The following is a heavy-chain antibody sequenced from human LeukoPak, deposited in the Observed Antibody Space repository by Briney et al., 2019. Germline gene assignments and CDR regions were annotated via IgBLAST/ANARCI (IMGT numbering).Heavy chain of an antibody. CDR3: ARGRAIVVVVAALHFPFDY. Sequence: SETLSLTCTVSGGSISSGGYYWSWIRQHPGKGLEWIGYIYYSGSTYYNPSLKSRVTISVDTSKNQFSLKLSSVTAADTAVYYCARGRAIVVVVAALHFPFDYWGQGTLVTVSS. CDR2: IYYSGST. V-gene: IGHV4-31*03. D-gene: IGHD2-15*01. CDR1: GGSISSGGYY. J-gene: IGHJ4*02.